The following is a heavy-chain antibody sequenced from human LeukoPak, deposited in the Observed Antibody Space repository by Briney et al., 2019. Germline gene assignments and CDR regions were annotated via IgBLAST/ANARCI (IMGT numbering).Heavy chain of an antibody. CDR2: IYYSGST. Sequence: SKTLSLTCTVSGGSISSYYWSWIRQPPGKGLEWIGYIYYSGSTNYNPSLKSRVTISVDTSKNQFSLKLSSVTAADTAVYYCARQKSREWLLSNWFDPWGQGTLVTVSS. V-gene: IGHV4-59*01. J-gene: IGHJ5*02. CDR1: GGSISSYY. D-gene: IGHD3-3*01. CDR3: ARQKSREWLLSNWFDP.